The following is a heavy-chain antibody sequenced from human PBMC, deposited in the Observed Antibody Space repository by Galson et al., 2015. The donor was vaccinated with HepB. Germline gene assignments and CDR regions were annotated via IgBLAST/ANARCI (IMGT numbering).Heavy chain of an antibody. V-gene: IGHV1-18*04. CDR3: ARTRYCSGGSCYSGLFDY. D-gene: IGHD2-15*01. CDR1: GYTFTSYG. Sequence: SVKVSCKASGYTFTSYGISWVRQAPGQGLEWMGWISAYNGNTNCAQKLQGRVTMTTDTSTSTAYMELRSLRSDDTAVYYCARTRYCSGGSCYSGLFDYWGQGTLVTVSS. J-gene: IGHJ4*02. CDR2: ISAYNGNT.